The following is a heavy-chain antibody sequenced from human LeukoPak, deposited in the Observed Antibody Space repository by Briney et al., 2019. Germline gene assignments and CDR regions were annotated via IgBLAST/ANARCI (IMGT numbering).Heavy chain of an antibody. Sequence: ASVKVSCKVSGYTLTELSMHWVRQAPGKGLEWMGGFDPEDGETIYAQKFQGRVTMTEDTSTSTAYLELRSLRSDDSAVYYCARDGRASDIWGQGTMVTVSS. CDR3: ARDGRASDI. J-gene: IGHJ3*02. CDR2: FDPEDGET. V-gene: IGHV1-24*01. CDR1: GYTLTELS.